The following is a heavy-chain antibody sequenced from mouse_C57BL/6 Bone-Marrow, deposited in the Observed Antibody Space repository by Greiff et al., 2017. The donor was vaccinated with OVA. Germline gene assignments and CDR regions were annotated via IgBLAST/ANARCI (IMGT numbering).Heavy chain of an antibody. CDR3: ARRHYGSSFDY. CDR2: ISSGGSYT. Sequence: EVNLVESGGDLVKPGGSLKLSCAASGFTFSSYGMSWVRQTPDKRLEWVATISSGGSYTYYPDSVKGRFTISRDNAKNTLYLQMSSLKSEDTAMYYCARRHYGSSFDYWGQGTTLTVSS. V-gene: IGHV5-6*02. CDR1: GFTFSSYG. D-gene: IGHD1-1*01. J-gene: IGHJ2*01.